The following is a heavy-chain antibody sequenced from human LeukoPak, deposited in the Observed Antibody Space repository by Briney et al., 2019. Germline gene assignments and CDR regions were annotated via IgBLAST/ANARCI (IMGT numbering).Heavy chain of an antibody. J-gene: IGHJ5*02. D-gene: IGHD5-12*01. CDR2: IYYSGST. V-gene: IGHV4-31*03. CDR3: ARTYKTRTDIVATINNWFDP. CDR1: GGSISSGGYY. Sequence: SQALSLTCTVSGGSISSGGYYWSWIRQHPGKGLEWIGYIYYSGSTYYNPSLKSRVTISVDTSKNQFSLKLGSVTAADTAVYYCARTYKTRTDIVATINNWFDPWGQGTLVTVSS.